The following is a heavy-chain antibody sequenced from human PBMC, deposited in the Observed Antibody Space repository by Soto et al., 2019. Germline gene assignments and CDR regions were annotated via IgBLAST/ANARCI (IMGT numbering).Heavy chain of an antibody. CDR1: GFTFSNYG. V-gene: IGHV3-64*02. Sequence: HPGGSLRLSCAASGFTFSNYGLHWVRQPPGKRLEYVSAISGDGSSTYYADSVKGRFTISRDNSKNTLYLQMGSLRAEDMAVYYCAARSCSPTTCFHFDFWGQGALVTVSS. D-gene: IGHD2-2*01. CDR3: AARSCSPTTCFHFDF. CDR2: ISGDGSST. J-gene: IGHJ4*02.